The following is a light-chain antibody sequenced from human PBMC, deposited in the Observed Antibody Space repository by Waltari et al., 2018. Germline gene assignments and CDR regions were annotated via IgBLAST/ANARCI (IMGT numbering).Light chain of an antibody. CDR1: SGPLSSTSF. CDR2: KAN. J-gene: IGLJ3*02. CDR3: LLYMGSGIWV. V-gene: IGLV8-61*01. Sequence: QTLGTQEPSVSVFPGGIVPLTCVFSSGPLSSTSFASWYQQSPGQTPPTPVYKANIRPSGVPDRFSGSVLGNKAVLIITGAQAEDESTYYCLLYMGSGIWVFGGGTKLTVL.